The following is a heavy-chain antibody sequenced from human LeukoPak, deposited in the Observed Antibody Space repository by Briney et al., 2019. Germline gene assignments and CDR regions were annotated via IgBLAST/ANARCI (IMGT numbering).Heavy chain of an antibody. Sequence: PSETLSLTCAVYGGSFSGYYWSWIRQPPGKGLEWIGEINHSGSTNYNPSLKSRVTISVDTSKNQFSLKLSSVTAADTAVYYCARGAVAVPAAGAYYYYYMDVWGKGTTVTVSS. J-gene: IGHJ6*03. CDR1: GGSFSGYY. D-gene: IGHD2-2*01. CDR2: INHSGST. CDR3: ARGAVAVPAAGAYYYYYMDV. V-gene: IGHV4-34*01.